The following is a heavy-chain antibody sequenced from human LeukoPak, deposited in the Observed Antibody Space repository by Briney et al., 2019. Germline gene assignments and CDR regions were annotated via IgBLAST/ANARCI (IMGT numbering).Heavy chain of an antibody. CDR1: GYSINSGYY. CDR3: ARVLKGRAPFDY. CDR2: IYHSGST. V-gene: IGHV4-38-2*02. Sequence: PSETLSLTCTVSGYSINSGYYWGCIRQPPGKGLGWIGSIYHSGSTYYNPSLKSRATISVETSNNLSSRKLSAVTAADTAVYYCARVLKGRAPFDYWGQGTLVTVSS. J-gene: IGHJ4*02.